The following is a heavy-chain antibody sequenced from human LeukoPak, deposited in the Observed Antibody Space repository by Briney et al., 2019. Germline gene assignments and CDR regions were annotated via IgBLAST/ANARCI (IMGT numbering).Heavy chain of an antibody. Sequence: GGSLRLSCVASGFTFSNYAMSWVRQAPEKGLDWVSVISGSAHKIRYADSVKGRFTISRDNSENTVYLQMNNLRAEDTALYYCAGRVTGYSSGYVYWGQGTLDTVSS. D-gene: IGHD5-18*01. V-gene: IGHV3-23*01. J-gene: IGHJ4*02. CDR3: AGRVTGYSSGYVY. CDR2: ISGSAHKI. CDR1: GFTFSNYA.